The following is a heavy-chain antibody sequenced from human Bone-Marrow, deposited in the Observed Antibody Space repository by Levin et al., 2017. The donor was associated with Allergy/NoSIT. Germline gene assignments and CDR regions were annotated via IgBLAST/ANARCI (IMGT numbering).Heavy chain of an antibody. CDR2: ISGSGSPI. CDR3: ARLNLVAYDY. V-gene: IGHV3-48*03. D-gene: IGHD2-8*02. CDR1: GFTFSGYE. Sequence: GGSLRLSCAASGFTFSGYEVTWVRQAPGKGLEWVAYISGSGSPIYYADSVKGRFIISRDNAKNSLYLQMNSLRAEDTAVYYCARLNLVAYDYWGQGTLVTVSS. J-gene: IGHJ4*02.